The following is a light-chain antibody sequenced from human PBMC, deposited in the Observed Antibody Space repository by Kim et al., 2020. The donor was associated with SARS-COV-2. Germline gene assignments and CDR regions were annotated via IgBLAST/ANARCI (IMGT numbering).Light chain of an antibody. CDR3: CSYTSSSAVV. V-gene: IGLV2-14*03. CDR2: SVS. CDR1: SCGVGAYNY. J-gene: IGLJ2*01. Sequence: QSALTQPASVSGSPGQSITISCTGTSCGVGAYNYVSWYQQHPGKAPKLIIYSVSHRPSGVSNRFSGSKSGNTASLTISGLHADDEADYYCCSYTSSSAVVFGGGTQLTVL.